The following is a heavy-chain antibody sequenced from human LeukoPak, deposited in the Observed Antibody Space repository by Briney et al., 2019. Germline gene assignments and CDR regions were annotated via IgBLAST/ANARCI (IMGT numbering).Heavy chain of an antibody. J-gene: IGHJ4*02. CDR1: GGTFSSYA. D-gene: IGHD6-13*01. Sequence: ASVKASCKASGGTFSSYAISWVRQAPGQGLGWMGGIIPIFGTANYAQKLQGRVTITADESTSTAYMELSSVRSEDTAVYYCAGGRAGAGRTGETDYWGQGTLVTVSS. CDR3: AGGRAGAGRTGETDY. V-gene: IGHV1-69*13. CDR2: IIPIFGTA.